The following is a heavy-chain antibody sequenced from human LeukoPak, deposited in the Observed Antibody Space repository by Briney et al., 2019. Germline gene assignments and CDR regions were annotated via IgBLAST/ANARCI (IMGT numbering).Heavy chain of an antibody. Sequence: GASVKVSCKASGYTFTSYGISWVRQAPGQGLEWMGWISAYNGNTNYAQKLQGRVTMTTDTSTSTAYMELRSLRSDDTAVYYCARYCGGDCNDAFDIWGQGTMVTVSS. CDR3: ARYCGGDCNDAFDI. CDR2: ISAYNGNT. CDR1: GYTFTSYG. V-gene: IGHV1-18*01. J-gene: IGHJ3*02. D-gene: IGHD2-21*02.